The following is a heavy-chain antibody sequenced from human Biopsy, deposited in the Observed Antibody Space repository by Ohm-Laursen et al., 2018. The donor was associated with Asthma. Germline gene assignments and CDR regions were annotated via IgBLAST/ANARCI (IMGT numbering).Heavy chain of an antibody. CDR3: ARGDSSGWSHYDFDY. CDR2: IYSGGTS. Sequence: GSLRLSCTASGFTVSRDHMFWVRQAPGKGLEWVSVIYSGGTSHTADSVRGRFTISSDFSKNTLHLQMHSLRVEDTAVYDCARGDSSGWSHYDFDYWGQGTLVTVSS. J-gene: IGHJ4*02. D-gene: IGHD6-19*01. CDR1: GFTVSRDH. V-gene: IGHV3-53*01.